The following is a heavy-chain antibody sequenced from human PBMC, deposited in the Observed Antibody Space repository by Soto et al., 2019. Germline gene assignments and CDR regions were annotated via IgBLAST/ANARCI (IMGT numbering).Heavy chain of an antibody. CDR3: ARVDGYTYPNDY. J-gene: IGHJ4*02. V-gene: IGHV3-21*01. CDR2: IESSSSYI. CDR1: GFIFSSYG. D-gene: IGHD5-12*01. Sequence: GGSLRLSCAASGFIFSSYGMIWVRQAPGQGLEWVSSIESSSSYIYYSDSVKGRFTISRDNAKNSLYLQMNSLRAEDTAVYYCARVDGYTYPNDYWGQGTLVTVS.